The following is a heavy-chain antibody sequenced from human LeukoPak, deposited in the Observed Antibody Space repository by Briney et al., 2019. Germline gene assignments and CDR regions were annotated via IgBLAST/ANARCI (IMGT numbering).Heavy chain of an antibody. Sequence: GGSLRLSCAASGFTFSSYAMSWVRQAPGKGLEWVSAISGSAGSTYYADSVKGRFTISRDNSKNTLSLQMNSLRVEDTAVYYCAKGKSGYSGLTIFSYWGQGTLVTVSS. CDR2: ISGSAGST. CDR3: AKGKSGYSGLTIFSY. J-gene: IGHJ4*02. V-gene: IGHV3-23*01. D-gene: IGHD5-12*01. CDR1: GFTFSSYA.